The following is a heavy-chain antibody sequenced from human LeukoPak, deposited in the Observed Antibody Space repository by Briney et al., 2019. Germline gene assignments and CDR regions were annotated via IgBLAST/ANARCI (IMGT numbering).Heavy chain of an antibody. V-gene: IGHV3-74*01. Sequence: PGGSLRLSCAASGFTFSSHGMHWVRQAPGKGLVWVAHVSTDGTSTSSVDSVKGRFTISRDNAKNTLYLQMNSLRAEDTAVYYCARDQTGTSPSLLYWGQGTLVTVSS. CDR2: VSTDGTST. CDR3: ARDQTGTSPSLLY. CDR1: GFTFSSHG. J-gene: IGHJ4*02. D-gene: IGHD1-7*01.